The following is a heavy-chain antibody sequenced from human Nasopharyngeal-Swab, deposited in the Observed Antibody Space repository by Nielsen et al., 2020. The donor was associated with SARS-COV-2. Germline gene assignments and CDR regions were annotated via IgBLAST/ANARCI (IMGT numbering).Heavy chain of an antibody. CDR2: TYYGSKWYN. Sequence: SQTLSLTCAISGDSVSSNNVGWNWIRQSPSRGLEWLGRTYYGSKWYNHYVPSVKSRVTIKPDTSKNQFSLQMDSVTPEDSAVYYCARGFLQTGFDYWGQGTLVTVSS. V-gene: IGHV6-1*01. D-gene: IGHD3-9*01. CDR3: ARGFLQTGFDY. CDR1: GDSVSSNNVG. J-gene: IGHJ4*02.